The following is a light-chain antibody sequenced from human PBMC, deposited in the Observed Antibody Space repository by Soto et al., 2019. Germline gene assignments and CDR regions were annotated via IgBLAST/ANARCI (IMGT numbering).Light chain of an antibody. CDR2: SNN. J-gene: IGLJ1*01. CDR3: SSFVGGNTYV. CDR1: SSNIGSNT. V-gene: IGLV1-44*01. Sequence: QSVLTQPPSASGAPGQRVTISCSGSSSNIGSNTVNWYQQFPGTAPRVLMYSNNQRPSGVPDRFSGSKSGTSVFLAISGLQSDDEADYYCSSFVGGNTYVFGTGTKLTVL.